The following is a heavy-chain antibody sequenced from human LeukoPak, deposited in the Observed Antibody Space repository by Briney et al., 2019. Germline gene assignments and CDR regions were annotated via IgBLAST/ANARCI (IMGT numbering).Heavy chain of an antibody. J-gene: IGHJ4*02. D-gene: IGHD6-19*01. CDR1: GFTFSSYS. Sequence: GGSLRLPCAASGFTFSSYSMNWVRQAPGKGLEWVSSISSSSSYIYYADSVKGRFTISRDNAKNSLYLQMNSLRAEDTAVYYFARSVLAVAGDFDYWGQGTLVTVSS. V-gene: IGHV3-21*01. CDR2: ISSSSSYI. CDR3: ARSVLAVAGDFDY.